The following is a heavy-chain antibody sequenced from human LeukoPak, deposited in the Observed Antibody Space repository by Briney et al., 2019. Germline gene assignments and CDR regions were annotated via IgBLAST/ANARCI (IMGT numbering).Heavy chain of an antibody. Sequence: GESLKISCKGSGYTFTTYWIGWVRQMPGKGLEWMGIIYPGDSDLRYSPSFQGHVTISADESTSTAYLQWSSLQASDSAMYYCARQAGASGSYSDYWGQGTLVTVSS. CDR3: ARQAGASGSYSDY. J-gene: IGHJ4*02. V-gene: IGHV5-51*01. CDR1: GYTFTTYW. CDR2: IYPGDSDL. D-gene: IGHD3-10*01.